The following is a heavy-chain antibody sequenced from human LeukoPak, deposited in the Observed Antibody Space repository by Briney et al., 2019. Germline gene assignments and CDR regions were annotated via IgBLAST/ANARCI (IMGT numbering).Heavy chain of an antibody. J-gene: IGHJ4*02. CDR3: ARGGYGEIDY. D-gene: IGHD4-17*01. V-gene: IGHV4-38-2*01. Sequence: PSETLSLTCAVSGYSISSGYYWGWIRQPPGKGLEWIGRIYHSGSTYYNPSLKSRVTISVDTSKNQFSLKLSSVTAADTAVYYCARGGYGEIDYWGQGTLVTVSS. CDR2: IYHSGST. CDR1: GYSISSGYY.